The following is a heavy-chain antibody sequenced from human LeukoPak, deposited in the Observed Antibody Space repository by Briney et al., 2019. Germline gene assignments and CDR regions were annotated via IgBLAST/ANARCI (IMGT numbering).Heavy chain of an antibody. D-gene: IGHD3-10*01. CDR2: IYSGGTT. Sequence: GGSLRLSCAASGFTVNSNYMSWFRQDPGQGLEWVSIIYSGGTTHYADSVKGRFTISRDNTKNTLYLQMDSLRAEDTAVYYCARTYYSGSGTYQRWFDPWGQGTLVTVSS. J-gene: IGHJ5*02. CDR1: GFTVNSNY. CDR3: ARTYYSGSGTYQRWFDP. V-gene: IGHV3-53*01.